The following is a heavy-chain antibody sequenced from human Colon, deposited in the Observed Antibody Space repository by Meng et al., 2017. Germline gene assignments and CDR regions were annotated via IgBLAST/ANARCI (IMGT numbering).Heavy chain of an antibody. Sequence: VTFQQSGPGLVKPSQTLSLPCAISGDSVSSNRALWHWVRQSPSRGLEWLGQTYYRSEWQNHYGVSVKSRITINADTSRNHFSLHLNSVTPEDTAVYYCTTWYGEYWGQGTLVTVSS. CDR1: GDSVSSNRAL. CDR2: TYYRSEWQN. J-gene: IGHJ4*02. V-gene: IGHV6-1*01. D-gene: IGHD3-10*01. CDR3: TTWYGEY.